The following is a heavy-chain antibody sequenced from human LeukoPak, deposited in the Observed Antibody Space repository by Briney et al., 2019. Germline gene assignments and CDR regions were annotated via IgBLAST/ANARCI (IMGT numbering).Heavy chain of an antibody. D-gene: IGHD1-26*01. CDR3: TTHLYSGSYSDY. V-gene: IGHV3-15*01. Sequence: GGSLRLSCTASGFTFNNAWMSWVRQAPAKGLEWVGRIKSKTDGGTTDYAAPVKGRFTISRDDSKNTLYLQMNSLKTADTALYYCTTHLYSGSYSDYWGQGTLVTVSS. CDR1: GFTFNNAW. J-gene: IGHJ4*02. CDR2: IKSKTDGGTT.